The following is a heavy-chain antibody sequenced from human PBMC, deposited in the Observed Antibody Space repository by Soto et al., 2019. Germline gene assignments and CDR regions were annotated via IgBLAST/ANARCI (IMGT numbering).Heavy chain of an antibody. CDR1: GGTISRYY. V-gene: IGHV4-59*12. J-gene: IGHJ6*02. CDR3: ATGRISRGLDV. CDR2: IYSRGTT. Sequence: PSETLSLTCSVSGGTISRYYWSWIRQPPGKGLEWIGYIYSRGTTSYNPSLKSRATILVDTSKNQFSLRLTSVTATDTAVYYCATGRISRGLDVWGQGTTVTVSS.